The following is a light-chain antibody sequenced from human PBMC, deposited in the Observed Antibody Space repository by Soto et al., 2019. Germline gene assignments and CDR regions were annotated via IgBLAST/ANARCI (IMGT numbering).Light chain of an antibody. CDR3: SSYTRRSTYV. V-gene: IGLV2-14*03. J-gene: IGLJ1*01. CDR2: DVS. Sequence: QSVLTQPASVSGSPGQSITIPCSGTRSDVGSYNVVSWYQQHPGKAPKLVIYDVSNRPSGVSPRFSGAKSGNTASLTIAGLQAEDEADYYCSSYTRRSTYVFGTGTKVTVL. CDR1: RSDVGSYNV.